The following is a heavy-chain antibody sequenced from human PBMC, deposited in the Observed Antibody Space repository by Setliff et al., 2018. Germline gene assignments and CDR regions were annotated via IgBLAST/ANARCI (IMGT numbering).Heavy chain of an antibody. CDR2: INHSGST. D-gene: IGHD3-22*01. CDR3: ASEGYYDSSGYWADFDY. V-gene: IGHV4-34*01. J-gene: IGHJ4*02. Sequence: PSETLSLTCAVFGGSFRGYYWSWIRQPPGKGLEWIGEINHSGSTNYNPSLKSRITISIDTSKNQFSLKLSSVTAADTAVYYCASEGYYDSSGYWADFDYWGQGTLVTVSS. CDR1: GGSFRGYY.